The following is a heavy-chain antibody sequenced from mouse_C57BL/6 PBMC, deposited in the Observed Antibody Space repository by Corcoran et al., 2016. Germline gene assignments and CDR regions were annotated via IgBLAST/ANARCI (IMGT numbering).Heavy chain of an antibody. CDR3: ARRIYYGNSCFAY. V-gene: IGHV1-80*01. J-gene: IGHJ3*01. D-gene: IGHD2-1*01. Sequence: QVQLQQSGAELVKPGASVKISCKASGYAFSSYWMNWVKQRPGKGLEWIGQIYPGDGDTNYNGKFKGKATLTADKSSSTAYMQLSSLTSEDSAVYFCARRIYYGNSCFAYWGQGTLVTVSA. CDR1: GYAFSSYW. CDR2: IYPGDGDT.